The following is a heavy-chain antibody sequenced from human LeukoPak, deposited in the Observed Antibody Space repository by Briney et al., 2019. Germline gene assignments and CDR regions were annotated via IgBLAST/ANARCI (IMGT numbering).Heavy chain of an antibody. D-gene: IGHD5-18*01. V-gene: IGHV3-74*01. J-gene: IGHJ3*02. CDR2: IKGDGGAT. CDR1: GFTFSSYC. Sequence: PGGSLRLSCAASGFTFSSYCMHWVRQAPGKGLVWVSRIKGDGGATTFADSVKGRFTTSRDNAKNTLYLQMNSLRAEDTAVYYCARGNSGSSYGFAFEIWGQGTMVTVSS. CDR3: ARGNSGSSYGFAFEI.